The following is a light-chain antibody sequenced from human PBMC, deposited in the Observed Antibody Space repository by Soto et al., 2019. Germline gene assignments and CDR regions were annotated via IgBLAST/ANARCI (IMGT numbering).Light chain of an antibody. V-gene: IGKV3-20*01. Sequence: DIVLTQSLGTLSLSPGARATLSCRASQSLSINSLAWYQHKPGQSPRLRVYGASTRYTGNPDRFRGSGSGTDFALTISSLEPEDFAMYYCQQYDGSPRTFGPGTKVAIK. CDR1: QSLSINS. J-gene: IGKJ3*01. CDR3: QQYDGSPRT. CDR2: GAS.